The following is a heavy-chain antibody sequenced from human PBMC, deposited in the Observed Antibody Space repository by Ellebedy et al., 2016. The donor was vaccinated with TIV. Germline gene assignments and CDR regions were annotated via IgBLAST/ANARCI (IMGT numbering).Heavy chain of an antibody. Sequence: AASVKVSCKASGYTFTSYSMHWVRQAPGQGLEWMGIINPSGGSTSYAQKVQGRVTMTRDTSTTTVYLELSSLRSEDPAVYCCGGHCGGECNAGNSVDIWGQGTMVTVSS. CDR2: INPSGGST. J-gene: IGHJ3*02. D-gene: IGHD2-21*01. CDR3: GGHCGGECNAGNSVDI. CDR1: GYTFTSYS. V-gene: IGHV1-46*01.